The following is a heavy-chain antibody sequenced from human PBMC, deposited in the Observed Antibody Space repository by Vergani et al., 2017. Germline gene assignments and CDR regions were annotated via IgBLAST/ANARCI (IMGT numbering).Heavy chain of an antibody. CDR2: IYYSGST. CDR1: GGSISSSSYY. CDR3: AREIKGSGSTGGWFDP. V-gene: IGHV4-39*07. D-gene: IGHD1-26*01. J-gene: IGHJ5*02. Sequence: QLQLQESGPGLVKPSETLSLTCTVSGGSISSSSYYWGWIRQPPGKGLEWIGSIYYSGSTYYNPSLKSRVTRSVDTSKNQFSLKLSSVTAADTAVYYCAREIKGSGSTGGWFDPWGQGTLVTVSS.